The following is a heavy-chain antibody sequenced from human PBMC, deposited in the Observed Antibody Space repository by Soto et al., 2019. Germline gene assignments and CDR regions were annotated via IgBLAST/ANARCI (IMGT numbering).Heavy chain of an antibody. D-gene: IGHD5-12*01. CDR2: ISGSGDNT. J-gene: IGHJ4*02. V-gene: IGHV3-23*01. CDR3: AKGYYSGYDVAYFDY. Sequence: RVSLRLSCAASGFSFDDYAMTWVRQAAGKGLEWVSAISGSGDNTYYADSVKGRFTISRDNSKNTLYLQLNSLRAEDTAVYYCAKGYYSGYDVAYFDYWGQGTLVTVSS. CDR1: GFSFDDYA.